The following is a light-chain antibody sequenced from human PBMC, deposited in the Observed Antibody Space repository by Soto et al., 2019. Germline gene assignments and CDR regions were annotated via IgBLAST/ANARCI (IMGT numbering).Light chain of an antibody. CDR1: QSISSW. V-gene: IGKV1-5*03. J-gene: IGKJ1*01. CDR2: KAS. CDR3: QQYDGYSRT. Sequence: DVQMTQSPSTLSASVGDRVTITCRASQSISSWLAWYQQKPGKAPNLLIYKASSLESGVSSRFSGSASGTEFTLTINNLQPDDFATYYCQQYDGYSRTFGQGTKVDIK.